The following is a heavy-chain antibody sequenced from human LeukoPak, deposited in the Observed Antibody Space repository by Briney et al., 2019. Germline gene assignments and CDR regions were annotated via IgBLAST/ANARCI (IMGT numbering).Heavy chain of an antibody. J-gene: IGHJ2*01. CDR1: GGSISTNSYY. CDR3: AKLRAGLNFAL. V-gene: IGHV4-39*07. CDR2: INHSGST. Sequence: SETLSLTCTVSGGSISTNSYYWGWIRQPPGKGLEWIGEINHSGSTYYNPSLKSRVTISVDTSKNQFSLKLSSVTAADTAVYYCAKLRAGLNFALWGRGTLVTVSP. D-gene: IGHD5-24*01.